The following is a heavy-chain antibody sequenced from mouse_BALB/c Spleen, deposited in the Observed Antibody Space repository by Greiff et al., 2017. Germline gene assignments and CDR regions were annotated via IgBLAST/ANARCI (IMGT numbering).Heavy chain of an antibody. V-gene: IGHV1-14*01. CDR1: GYTFTSYV. Sequence: EVQLQQSGPELVKPGASVKMSCKASGYTFTSYVMHWVKQKPGQGLEWIGYINPYNDGTKYNEKFKGKATLTSDKSSSTAYMELSSLTSEDSAVYYCARGRGYYGNSWYFDVWGAGTTVTVSS. CDR2: INPYNDGT. CDR3: ARGRGYYGNSWYFDV. J-gene: IGHJ1*01. D-gene: IGHD2-1*01.